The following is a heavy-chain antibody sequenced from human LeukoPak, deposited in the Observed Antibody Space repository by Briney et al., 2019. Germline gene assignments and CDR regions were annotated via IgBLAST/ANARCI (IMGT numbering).Heavy chain of an antibody. V-gene: IGHV3-43*02. J-gene: IGHJ4*02. CDR3: AKDTGYGPTFDK. Sequence: GESLRLSCAASGFTFDQYAMHWVRQAPGKGLEWVSLITGDGGNTHYEDSVKGRFTISRDNAKNSLYLQMNSLRPEDTALYYCAKDTGYGPTFDKWGQGTLVTVSS. CDR2: ITGDGGNT. D-gene: IGHD1-1*01. CDR1: GFTFDQYA.